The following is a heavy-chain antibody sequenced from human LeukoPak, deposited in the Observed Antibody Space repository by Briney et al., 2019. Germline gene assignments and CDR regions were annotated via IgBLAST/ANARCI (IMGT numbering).Heavy chain of an antibody. CDR3: ARDRLPDYYDSSGPYFDY. CDR1: GYTFTSYG. Sequence: GASVKVSCKASGYTFTSYGISWVRQAPGQGLEWMGWISAYNGNTNYAQKLQGRVTMTTDTSTSTAYMELRSLRSDDTAVYYCARDRLPDYYDSSGPYFDYWGQGTLVTVSS. D-gene: IGHD3-22*01. CDR2: ISAYNGNT. J-gene: IGHJ4*02. V-gene: IGHV1-18*01.